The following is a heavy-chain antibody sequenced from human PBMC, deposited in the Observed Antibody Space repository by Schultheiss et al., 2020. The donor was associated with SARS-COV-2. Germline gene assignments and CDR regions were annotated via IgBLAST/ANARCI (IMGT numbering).Heavy chain of an antibody. D-gene: IGHD6-25*01. J-gene: IGHJ4*02. Sequence: GGSLRLSCAASGFTFSSYAMHWVRQAPGKGLEWVTVISFDGSNKYYADSVKGRFSISRDNSKNTLYLQMNSLRAEDTAVYYCARSFDAVGIAAFDYWGQGTLVTVSS. CDR2: ISFDGSNK. CDR3: ARSFDAVGIAAFDY. V-gene: IGHV3-30*07. CDR1: GFTFSSYA.